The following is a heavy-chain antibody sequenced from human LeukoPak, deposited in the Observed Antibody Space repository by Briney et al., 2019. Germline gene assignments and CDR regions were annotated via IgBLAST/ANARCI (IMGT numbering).Heavy chain of an antibody. V-gene: IGHV3-48*01. CDR1: GFTFSSYS. CDR3: ASWGPSIAARLVSDY. CDR2: ISSSSSTI. D-gene: IGHD6-6*01. J-gene: IGHJ4*02. Sequence: GGSLRLSCAASGFTFSSYSMNWVRQAPGKGLEWVSYISSSSSTIYYADSVKGRFTISRDNAKNSLYLQMNSLRAEDTAVYYCASWGPSIAARLVSDYWGQGTLVTVSS.